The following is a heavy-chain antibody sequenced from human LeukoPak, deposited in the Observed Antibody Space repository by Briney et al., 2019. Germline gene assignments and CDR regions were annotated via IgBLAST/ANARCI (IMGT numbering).Heavy chain of an antibody. Sequence: SETLSLTCTVSGGSISSYYWSWIRQPPGKGLEWIGYIYYSGSTNYNPSLKSRVTISVDTSKNQFSLKLSSVTAADTAAYYCAGVGGYSYGSFDYWGQGTLVTVSS. CDR2: IYYSGST. CDR1: GGSISSYY. D-gene: IGHD5-18*01. J-gene: IGHJ4*02. V-gene: IGHV4-59*01. CDR3: AGVGGYSYGSFDY.